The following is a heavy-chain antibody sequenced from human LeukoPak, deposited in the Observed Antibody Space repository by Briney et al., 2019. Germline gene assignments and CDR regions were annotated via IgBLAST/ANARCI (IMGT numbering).Heavy chain of an antibody. J-gene: IGHJ4*02. V-gene: IGHV1-69*05. Sequence: GASVKVSCKASGGTFSSYAISWVRQAPGQGLEWMGRIIPIFGPANYAQKFQGRVTITTDESTSTAYMELSSLRSEDTAVYYCAGGSGSIAAAGYYFDYWGQGTLVTVSS. CDR2: IIPIFGPA. CDR3: AGGSGSIAAAGYYFDY. CDR1: GGTFSSYA. D-gene: IGHD6-13*01.